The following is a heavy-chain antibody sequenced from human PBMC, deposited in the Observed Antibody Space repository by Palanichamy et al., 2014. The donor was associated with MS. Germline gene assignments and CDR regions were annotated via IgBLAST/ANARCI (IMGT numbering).Heavy chain of an antibody. CDR1: GFTFSSYW. V-gene: IGHV3-74*01. D-gene: IGHD2-15*01. CDR2: INSDGSST. J-gene: IGHJ6*02. Sequence: EVQLVESGGGLVQPGGSLRLSCAASGFTFSSYWMHWVHQAPEKGLVWVSRINSDGSSTSYADSVKGRFTISRDNAKNTLYLQMNSLRAEDTAVYYCASSSLGVADYGMDVWGQGTTVTVSS. CDR3: ASSSLGVADYGMDV.